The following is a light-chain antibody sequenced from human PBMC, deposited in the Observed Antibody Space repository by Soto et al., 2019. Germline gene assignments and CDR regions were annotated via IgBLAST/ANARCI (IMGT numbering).Light chain of an antibody. CDR3: CSYAGSYTLV. Sequence: QSVLTQPRSVSGSPGQSVTISCTGTSSDVGGYDYVSWYQQYPGKAPKLMIYDVSKRPSGVPDRFSGSKSDNTASLTISGLQAEDEADYYCCSYAGSYTLVFGGGTKLTVL. CDR2: DVS. V-gene: IGLV2-11*01. CDR1: SSDVGGYDY. J-gene: IGLJ2*01.